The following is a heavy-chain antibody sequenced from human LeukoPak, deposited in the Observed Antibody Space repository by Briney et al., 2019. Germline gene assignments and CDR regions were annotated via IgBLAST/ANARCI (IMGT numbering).Heavy chain of an antibody. CDR1: GGSISSNNW. J-gene: IGHJ5*02. D-gene: IGHD3-22*01. CDR3: ARGKGPASYYYDSSSP. CDR2: IYHSGST. Sequence: PSETLSLTCAVSGGSISSNNWWSWVRQTPEKGPEWIGEIYHSGSTNYNPSLKSRVTISVDTSKNQFSLKLSSVTAADTAVYYCARGKGPASYYYDSSSPWGQGTLVTVSS. V-gene: IGHV4-4*02.